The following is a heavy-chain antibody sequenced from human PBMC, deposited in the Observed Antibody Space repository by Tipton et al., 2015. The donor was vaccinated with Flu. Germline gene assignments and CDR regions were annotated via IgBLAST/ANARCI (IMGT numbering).Heavy chain of an antibody. CDR2: IYHSGST. V-gene: IGHV4-38-2*02. D-gene: IGHD3-10*01. CDR3: ARGSGWFREFVDY. CDR1: GYSISSDYY. J-gene: IGHJ4*02. Sequence: TLSLTCTVSGYSISSDYYWGWIRQPPGKGLEWIGSIYHSGSTYYNPSLKSRVTISVDTSKNQFSLKLSSVTAADTAVYYCARGSGWFREFVDYWGQGTLVTVSS.